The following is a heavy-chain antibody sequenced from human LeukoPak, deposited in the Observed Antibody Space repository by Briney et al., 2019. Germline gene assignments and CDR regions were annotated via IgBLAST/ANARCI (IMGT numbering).Heavy chain of an antibody. V-gene: IGHV4-61*02. CDR3: ARERTTEDFDY. J-gene: IGHJ4*02. Sequence: SQTLSLTCTVSGGSISSGSYDWSWIRQPAGKGLEWNGRIYTSGSTNYNYSLKSRVTISVDTSKTQFYLKLSSVTAADTAVYYCARERTTEDFDYWGQGTLVTVSS. CDR1: GGSISSGSYD. CDR2: IYTSGST. D-gene: IGHD1-1*01.